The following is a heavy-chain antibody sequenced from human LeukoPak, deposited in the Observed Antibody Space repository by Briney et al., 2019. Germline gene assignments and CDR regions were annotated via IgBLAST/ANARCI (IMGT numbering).Heavy chain of an antibody. Sequence: SETLSLTCAVYGGSFSGYYWSWIRQPPGEGLEWIGEINHSGSTNYNPSLKSRVTISVDTSKNQFSLKLSSVTAADTAVYYCARGPGFAYDYVWGSYRHNWFDPWGQGTLVTVSS. CDR2: INHSGST. J-gene: IGHJ5*02. CDR1: GGSFSGYY. D-gene: IGHD3-16*02. CDR3: ARGPGFAYDYVWGSYRHNWFDP. V-gene: IGHV4-34*01.